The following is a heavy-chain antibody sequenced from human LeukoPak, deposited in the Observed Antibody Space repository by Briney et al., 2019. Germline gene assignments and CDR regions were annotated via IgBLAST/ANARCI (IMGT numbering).Heavy chain of an antibody. CDR2: INHSGST. V-gene: IGHV4-34*01. D-gene: IGHD3-9*01. Sequence: PSETLSLTCAVYGGSFSGYYWSWIRQPPGKGLEWIGEINHSGSTNYNPSLKSRVTISVDTSKNQFSLKLSSVTAADTAVYYCARGFDVWRAFDYWGQGTLVTVSS. CDR1: GGSFSGYY. CDR3: ARGFDVWRAFDY. J-gene: IGHJ4*02.